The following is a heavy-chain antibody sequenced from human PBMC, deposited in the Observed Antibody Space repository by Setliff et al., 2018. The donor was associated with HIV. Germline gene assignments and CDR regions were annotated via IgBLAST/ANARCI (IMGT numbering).Heavy chain of an antibody. D-gene: IGHD1-26*01. Sequence: SVKVSCKASGGTFSSYAIGWVRQAPGQGLEWMGGIIPILGIANYAQKFQGRVTITADKSTSTAYMELSSLRSEDTAVYYCARGWEYSGAFDIWGQGTMVTVSS. J-gene: IGHJ3*02. V-gene: IGHV1-69*10. CDR2: IIPILGIA. CDR3: ARGWEYSGAFDI. CDR1: GGTFSSYA.